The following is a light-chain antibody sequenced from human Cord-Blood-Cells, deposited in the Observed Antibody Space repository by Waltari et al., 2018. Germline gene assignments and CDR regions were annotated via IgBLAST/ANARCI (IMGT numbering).Light chain of an antibody. J-gene: IGLJ1*01. CDR1: SSDVGSYHL. V-gene: IGLV2-23*02. Sequence: QSALTQPASVSGSPGQSITISCTGTSSDVGSYHLVSWYQQHPGKAPKLIIYGVSKRPSGVSNRFSGSKSGNTASLRIAGLQAEDEADYYCCSYAGSSTPYVFGTGTKVTVL. CDR2: GVS. CDR3: CSYAGSSTPYV.